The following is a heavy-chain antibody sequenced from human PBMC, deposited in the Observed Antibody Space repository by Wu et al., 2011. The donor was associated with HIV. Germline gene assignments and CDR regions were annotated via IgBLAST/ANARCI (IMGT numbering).Heavy chain of an antibody. CDR3: ARAYDLWSGSGYYYYMDV. J-gene: IGHJ6*03. Sequence: QVQLVQSGAEVKKPGASVKVSCKASGYTFTNYDINWVRQATGQGLEWMGWMNPDSGNTGYAQKFQGRVTITRNTSISTAYMELSSLRSEDTAVYYCARAYDLWSGSGYYYYMDVWGKGTTVSVSS. CDR1: GYTFTNYD. CDR2: MNPDSGNT. V-gene: IGHV1-8*03. D-gene: IGHD3-3*01.